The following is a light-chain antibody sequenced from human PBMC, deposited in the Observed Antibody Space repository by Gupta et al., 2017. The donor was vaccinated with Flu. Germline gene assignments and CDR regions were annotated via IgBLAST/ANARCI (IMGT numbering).Light chain of an antibody. CDR2: WAS. V-gene: IGKV4-1*01. CDR3: QQYDNNLAIT. J-gene: IGKJ4*01. CDR1: QSVLYSSNNKNY. Sequence: DIVMTQSPDSLAVSLGERATINCKSSQSVLYSSNNKNYLAWYQQKPGQPPKLLIYWASTRESGVPDRFRGSGYGTDFTLTISSLQAEDVAVYYCQQYDNNLAITFGGGTKVEIK.